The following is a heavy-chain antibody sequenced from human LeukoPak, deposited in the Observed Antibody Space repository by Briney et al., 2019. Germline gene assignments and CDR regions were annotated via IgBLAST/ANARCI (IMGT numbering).Heavy chain of an antibody. D-gene: IGHD1-26*01. CDR2: MREDGRGI. J-gene: IGHJ4*02. CDR1: GFPFNVQT. Sequence: GGSLRLSCAASGFPFNVQTMSWVRQAPGKGLDWVASMREDGRGIYYVDSAKGRFTISRDNPKNSLYLQMNFLRAEDTAVYYCARGGATRGRFENWGQGTLVTVSS. V-gene: IGHV3-7*01. CDR3: ARGGATRGRFEN.